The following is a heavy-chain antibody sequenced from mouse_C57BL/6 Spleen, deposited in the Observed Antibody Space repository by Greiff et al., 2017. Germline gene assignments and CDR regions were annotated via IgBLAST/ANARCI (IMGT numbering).Heavy chain of an antibody. CDR1: GYTFTSYW. CDR2: INPSNGGT. Sequence: QVQLQQPGTELVKPGASVKLSCKASGYTFTSYWMHWVKQRPGQGLEWIGNINPSNGGTNYNEQFKSKATLTVDKSSSTAYMQLSSLTSKDSAVYDCERYDGYYRDWFAYWGQGTLVTVSA. V-gene: IGHV1-53*01. J-gene: IGHJ3*01. CDR3: ERYDGYYRDWFAY. D-gene: IGHD2-3*01.